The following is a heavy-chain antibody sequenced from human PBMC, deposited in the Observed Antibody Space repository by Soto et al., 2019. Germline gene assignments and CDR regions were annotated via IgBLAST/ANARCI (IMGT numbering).Heavy chain of an antibody. CDR1: GGSFSAYY. CDR3: ASLIGVAKPYFDY. J-gene: IGHJ4*02. CDR2: ITHSGST. V-gene: IGHV4-34*01. Sequence: SETLSVTWAVYGGSFSAYYWTWIRQPPGKGLEWIGEITHSGSTKYNPSLESRVTISVDTSKNQFSLNLSSVTAADTAVYYCASLIGVAKPYFDYWAQGSLVTVSS. D-gene: IGHD2-21*01.